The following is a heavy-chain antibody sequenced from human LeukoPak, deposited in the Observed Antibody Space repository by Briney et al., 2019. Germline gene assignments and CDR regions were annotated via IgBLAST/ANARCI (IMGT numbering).Heavy chain of an antibody. D-gene: IGHD2/OR15-2a*01. Sequence: ASVKVSCKASGYTFTGYYMHWVRQAPGQGLEWMGWINPNSGGTNYAQKFQDRVTMTRDTSISTAYMELSRLRSDDTAVYYCARRTYYAPYYYYMDVWGKGTTVTVSS. J-gene: IGHJ6*03. CDR2: INPNSGGT. CDR3: ARRTYYAPYYYYMDV. CDR1: GYTFTGYY. V-gene: IGHV1-2*02.